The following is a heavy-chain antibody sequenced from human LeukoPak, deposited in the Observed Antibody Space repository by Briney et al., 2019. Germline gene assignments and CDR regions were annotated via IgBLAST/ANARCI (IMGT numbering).Heavy chain of an antibody. CDR3: ASARRVDIVD. CDR1: GGSISSGGYS. D-gene: IGHD5-12*01. CDR2: IYHSGST. V-gene: IGHV4-30-2*01. J-gene: IGHJ4*02. Sequence: SETLSLTCAVSGGSISSGGYSWSWIRQPPGKGLEWIGYIYHSGSTYYNPSLKSRVTISVDRSKNQFSLKLSSVTAADTAVYYCASARRVDIVDWGQGTLVTVSS.